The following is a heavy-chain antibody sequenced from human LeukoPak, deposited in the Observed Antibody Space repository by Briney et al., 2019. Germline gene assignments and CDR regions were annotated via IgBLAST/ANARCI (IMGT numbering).Heavy chain of an antibody. V-gene: IGHV3-30*04. CDR3: ARGGKCSDGKCYLIDY. CDR1: GLTFSNSA. D-gene: IGHD2-15*01. Sequence: PGGSLRLSRVASGLTFSNSAMHWVRQASGKGLEWVAIMSFDGSHERYGDSVKGRFTLSRDNSKNTLYLQINSLRTEDTAVYYCARGGKCSDGKCYLIDYWGQGTLVTVSS. CDR2: MSFDGSHE. J-gene: IGHJ4*02.